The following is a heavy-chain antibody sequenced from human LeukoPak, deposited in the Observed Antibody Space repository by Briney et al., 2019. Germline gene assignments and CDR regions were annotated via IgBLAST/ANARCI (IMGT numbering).Heavy chain of an antibody. CDR3: AKAGQWLFDYYYYGMDV. Sequence: GGSLRLSCAVSRFTFTAAWMSWVRQAPGKGLEWVSAIRGSGGSTYYADSVKGRFTISRDNSKNTLYLQMSSRRAEDTTVYYCAKAGQWLFDYYYYGMDVGGQGTTATVSS. CDR1: RFTFTAAW. J-gene: IGHJ6*02. D-gene: IGHD6-19*01. CDR2: IRGSGGST. V-gene: IGHV3-23*01.